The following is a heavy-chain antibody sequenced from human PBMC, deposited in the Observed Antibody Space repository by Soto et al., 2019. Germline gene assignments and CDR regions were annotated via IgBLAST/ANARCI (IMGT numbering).Heavy chain of an antibody. D-gene: IGHD2-21*01. CDR2: IYWDDDK. V-gene: IGHV2-5*02. Sequence: QITLKESGPTLVKPTQTLTLTCTFSGFSLSAYGVGVGWVRQPPGKVLERLALIYWDDDKRYRPSLKSKLTITKDTSKNLVVPTITNFDPVDTATYYCAHAYGGTAWPDDAFDVWGQGTVVTVSS. J-gene: IGHJ3*01. CDR1: GFSLSAYGVG. CDR3: AHAYGGTAWPDDAFDV.